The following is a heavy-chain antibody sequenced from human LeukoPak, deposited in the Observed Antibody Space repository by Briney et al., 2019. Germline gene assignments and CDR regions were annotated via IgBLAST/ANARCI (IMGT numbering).Heavy chain of an antibody. CDR1: GYTFTGYY. CDR3: ARGAVPYYYYYMDV. V-gene: IGHV1-2*02. Sequence: ASVKVSCKASGYTFTGYYMHWVRQAPGQGREWMGWINPNSGGTNYAQKFQGRVTMTRDTSISTAYMELSRLRSDDTAVYYCARGAVPYYYYYMDVWGKGTTVTVSS. CDR2: INPNSGGT. D-gene: IGHD6-19*01. J-gene: IGHJ6*03.